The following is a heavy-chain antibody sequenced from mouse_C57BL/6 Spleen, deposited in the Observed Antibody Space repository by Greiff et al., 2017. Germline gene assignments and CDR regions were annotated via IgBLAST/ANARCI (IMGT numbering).Heavy chain of an antibody. Sequence: VQLQQSGAELVMPGASVKLSCKASGYTFTSYWMHWVKQRPGQGLEWIGEIDPSDSYTNYNQKFKGKSTLAVDKSSSTAYMQLSSLTSEDSAVYYCARSDSNYLYYYAMDYWGQGTSVTVSS. V-gene: IGHV1-69*01. CDR3: ARSDSNYLYYYAMDY. CDR1: GYTFTSYW. CDR2: IDPSDSYT. D-gene: IGHD2-5*01. J-gene: IGHJ4*01.